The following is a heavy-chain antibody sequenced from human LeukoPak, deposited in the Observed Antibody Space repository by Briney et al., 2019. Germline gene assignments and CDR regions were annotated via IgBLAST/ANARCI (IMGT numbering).Heavy chain of an antibody. CDR1: GGSVSSGSYY. V-gene: IGHV4-61*01. CDR3: ASQYYYDSSGQYSSVDY. Sequence: SETLSLTCTVSGGSVSSGSYYWSWIRQPPGKGLEWIGYLYYSGSTNYNPSLKSRVTISVDTSKNQFSLKLSSVTAADTAVYYCASQYYYDSSGQYSSVDYWGQGTLVTVSS. D-gene: IGHD3-22*01. CDR2: LYYSGST. J-gene: IGHJ4*02.